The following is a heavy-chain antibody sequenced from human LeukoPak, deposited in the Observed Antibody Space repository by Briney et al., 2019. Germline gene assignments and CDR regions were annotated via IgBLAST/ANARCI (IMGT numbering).Heavy chain of an antibody. CDR1: GYSFTGND. V-gene: IGHV1-2*02. J-gene: IGHJ4*02. D-gene: IGHD6-13*01. CDR2: ISPNNGDT. Sequence: ASVKVSCKTSGYSFTGNDMQWVRQAPGQGLEWMGWISPNNGDTTMAQKFQGRVTMTRDTSISTVYMELSRLRSDDTAVYYCARDIGSWPFDYWGQGTLVTVSS. CDR3: ARDIGSWPFDY.